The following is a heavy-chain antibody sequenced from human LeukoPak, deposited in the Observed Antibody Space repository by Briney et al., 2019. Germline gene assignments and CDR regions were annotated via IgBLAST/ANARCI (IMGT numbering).Heavy chain of an antibody. V-gene: IGHV1-69*05. CDR1: GGTFSSYA. CDR2: SIPIFGTA. J-gene: IGHJ3*02. D-gene: IGHD3-16*02. CDR3: ARLDDYVWGSYRYPDAFDI. Sequence: GSSVKVSCKASGGTFSSYAISGVRQAPGQGREWMGRSIPIFGTANYAQKFQGRVTITTDESTSTAYMELSSLRSEDTAGYYCARLDDYVWGSYRYPDAFDIWGQGTMVTVSS.